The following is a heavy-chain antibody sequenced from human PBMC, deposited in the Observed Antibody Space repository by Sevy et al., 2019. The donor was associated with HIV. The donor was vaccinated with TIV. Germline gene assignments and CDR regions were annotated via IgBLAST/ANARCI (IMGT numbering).Heavy chain of an antibody. V-gene: IGHV3-33*01. Sequence: GGSLRLSCVASGFTFSTYGMHWVRQAPGKGLEWVAVIWYDGSNKEYVDSVKGRFTISRDHSKDTLYLQMNSLRAEDTAVYYCARENIAVAGIGYYFDHWGQGTLVTVSS. CDR1: GFTFSTYG. J-gene: IGHJ4*02. CDR2: IWYDGSNK. D-gene: IGHD6-19*01. CDR3: ARENIAVAGIGYYFDH.